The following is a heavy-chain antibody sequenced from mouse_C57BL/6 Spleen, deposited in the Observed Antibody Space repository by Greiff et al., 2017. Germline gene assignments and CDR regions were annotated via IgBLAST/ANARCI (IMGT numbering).Heavy chain of an antibody. CDR3: ARRLGSSSWYFDV. CDR1: GYTFTSYW. V-gene: IGHV1-55*01. D-gene: IGHD1-1*01. J-gene: IGHJ1*03. Sequence: QVQLQQPGAELVKPGASVKMSCKASGYTFTSYWITWVKQRPGQGLEWIGDIYPGSGSTNYNEKFKSKATLTVDTSSSTAYMQLSSLTAEDSAVYYCARRLGSSSWYFDVWGTGTTVTVSS. CDR2: IYPGSGST.